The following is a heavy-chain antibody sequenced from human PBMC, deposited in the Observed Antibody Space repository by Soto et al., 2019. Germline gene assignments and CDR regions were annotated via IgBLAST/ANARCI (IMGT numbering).Heavy chain of an antibody. Sequence: QVQLVESGGGLVKPGGSLRLSCAASGFTFSDYYMSWIRQAPGKGLVWVSYISSSGSTIYYADSVKGRFTISRENAKNSLYLQMNSLRAEDTAVYYCARDPRYYDILNGYSNMYYFDYWGQGTLVTVSS. D-gene: IGHD3-9*01. CDR3: ARDPRYYDILNGYSNMYYFDY. CDR1: GFTFSDYY. V-gene: IGHV3-11*01. CDR2: ISSSGSTI. J-gene: IGHJ4*02.